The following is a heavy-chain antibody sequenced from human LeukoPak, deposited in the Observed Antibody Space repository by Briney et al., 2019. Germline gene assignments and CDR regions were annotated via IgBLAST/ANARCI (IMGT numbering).Heavy chain of an antibody. CDR1: GGTFSIYA. V-gene: IGHV1-69*01. D-gene: IGHD3-3*01. CDR2: IIPIFGTA. CDR3: ARVVTRRNFWSGYYHDY. Sequence: SVKVSCKASGGTFSIYAISWVRQAPGQGLEWMGGIIPIFGTANYAQKFQGRVTITADESTSTAYMELSSLRSEDTAVYYCARVVTRRNFWSGYYHDYWGQGTLVTVSS. J-gene: IGHJ4*02.